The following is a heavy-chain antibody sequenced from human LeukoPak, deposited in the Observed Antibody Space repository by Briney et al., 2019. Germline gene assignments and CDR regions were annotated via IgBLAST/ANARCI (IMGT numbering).Heavy chain of an antibody. CDR2: IYYSGST. CDR3: ARFGSRWEGRDYFDY. CDR1: GGSINSGGHY. J-gene: IGHJ4*02. Sequence: SQTLSLTCTVSGGSINSGGHYWSWIRQHPGKGLEWIGYIYYSGSTYYNPSLKSRVTISVDTSKNQFSLKLSSVTVADTAVYYCARFGSRWEGRDYFDYWGQGTLVTVSS. V-gene: IGHV4-31*03. D-gene: IGHD1-26*01.